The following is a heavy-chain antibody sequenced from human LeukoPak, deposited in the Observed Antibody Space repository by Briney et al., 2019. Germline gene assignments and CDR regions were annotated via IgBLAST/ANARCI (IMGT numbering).Heavy chain of an antibody. J-gene: IGHJ4*02. CDR3: ARAVREDLYYFDY. CDR1: GGSISSYY. V-gene: IGHV4-59*12. D-gene: IGHD3-10*01. CDR2: IYYSGST. Sequence: SETLSLTCTVSGGSISSYYWSWIRQPPGKGLEWIGYIYYSGSTNYNPSLKSRVTISVDTSKNQFSLKLSSVTAADTAVYYCARAVREDLYYFDYWGQGTLVTVSS.